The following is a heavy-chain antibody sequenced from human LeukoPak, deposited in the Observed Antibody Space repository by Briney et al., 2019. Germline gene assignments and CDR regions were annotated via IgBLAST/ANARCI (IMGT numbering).Heavy chain of an antibody. V-gene: IGHV4-39*01. CDR3: ARLPKIYDYVWGSYRYPYYFDY. J-gene: IGHJ4*02. Sequence: SETLSLTCTVSGGSISSGSYYWSWIRQPPGKGLEWIGSIYYSGSTYYNPSLKSRVTISVDTSKNQFSLKLSSVTAADTAVYYCARLPKIYDYVWGSYRYPYYFDYWGQGTLVTVSS. CDR2: IYYSGST. CDR1: GGSISSGSYY. D-gene: IGHD3-16*02.